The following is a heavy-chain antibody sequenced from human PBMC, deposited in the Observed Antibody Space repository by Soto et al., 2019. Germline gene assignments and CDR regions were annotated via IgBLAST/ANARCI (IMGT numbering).Heavy chain of an antibody. CDR3: ARVPMAAAGIYFDY. J-gene: IGHJ4*02. CDR2: INHSGST. D-gene: IGHD6-13*01. Sequence: SDTLSLTCAVYGGSFSGYYWSWIRQPPGKGLEWIGEINHSGSTNYNPSLKSRVTISVDTSKNQFSLKLSSVTAADTAVYYCARVPMAAAGIYFDYWGQGTLVTVSS. V-gene: IGHV4-34*01. CDR1: GGSFSGYY.